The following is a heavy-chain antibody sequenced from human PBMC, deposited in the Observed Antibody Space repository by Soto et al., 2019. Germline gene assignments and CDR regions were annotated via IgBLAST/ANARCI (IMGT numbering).Heavy chain of an antibody. CDR2: IWYDGSNK. V-gene: IGHV3-33*01. CDR3: ARGGYGSGSYYKDYYYYGMDV. D-gene: IGHD3-10*01. J-gene: IGHJ6*02. CDR1: GFTFSSYG. Sequence: VQLVESGGGVVQPGRSLRLSCAASGFTFSSYGMHWVRQAPGKGLEWVAVIWYDGSNKYYADSVKGRFTISRDNSKNTLYLQMNSLRAEDTAVYYCARGGYGSGSYYKDYYYYGMDVWGQGTTVTVSS.